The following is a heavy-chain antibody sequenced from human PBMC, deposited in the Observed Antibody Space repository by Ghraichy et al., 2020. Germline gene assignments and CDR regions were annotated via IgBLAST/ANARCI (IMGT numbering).Heavy chain of an antibody. J-gene: IGHJ2*01. CDR2: IYYSGST. V-gene: IGHV4-61*01. Sequence: SETLSLTCTVSGGSVNSEIYYWSWIRQPPGKGLEWLAYIYYSGSTSQNPSLKSRVSISLDTSKNQVSLKLNSVTAADTAMYYCVRGGWGLTYWYFDLWGRCALVSVSS. CDR1: GGSVNSEIYY. CDR3: VRGGWGLTYWYFDL. D-gene: IGHD3-10*01.